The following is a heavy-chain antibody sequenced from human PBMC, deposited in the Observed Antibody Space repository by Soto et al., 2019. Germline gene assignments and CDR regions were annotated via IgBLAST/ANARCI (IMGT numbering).Heavy chain of an antibody. CDR2: IIPIFGTV. CDR1: GGSFTGHV. V-gene: IGHV1-69*01. J-gene: IGHJ6*02. Sequence: QVQLVQSGAEVKKPGSSVKVSCKASGGSFTGHVISWVRQAPGQGLEWMGGIIPIFGTVNYAQKFQGRVTITADESTSTAYMELSSLRSEDTAVYYCARENSIASLSYYYGMDVWDQGTTVTVSS. CDR3: ARENSIASLSYYYGMDV. D-gene: IGHD6-6*01.